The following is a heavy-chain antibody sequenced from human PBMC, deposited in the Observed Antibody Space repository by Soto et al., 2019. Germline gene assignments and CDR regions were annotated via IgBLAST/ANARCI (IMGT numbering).Heavy chain of an antibody. CDR1: GGTFSSYA. Sequence: QVQLVQSGAEVKKPGSSVKVSCKASGGTFSSYAISWVRQAPGQGLEWMGGIIPIFGTANYAQKFQGRVTITADESTSTAYMELSSLRSEDTAVYYCARALGYCSGGSCYSGCVVWGQGTTVTVSS. CDR2: IIPIFGTA. J-gene: IGHJ6*02. D-gene: IGHD2-15*01. CDR3: ARALGYCSGGSCYSGCVV. V-gene: IGHV1-69*01.